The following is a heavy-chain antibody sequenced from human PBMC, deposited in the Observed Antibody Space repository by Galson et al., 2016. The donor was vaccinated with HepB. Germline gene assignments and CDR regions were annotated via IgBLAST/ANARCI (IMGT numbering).Heavy chain of an antibody. V-gene: IGHV3-30*03. Sequence: SLRLSCAASGFTFTTYGMHWVRRAPGKGLESVAIISFDGTNKYYADSVKGRFTISRDSSKNTLYLQMNSLRAEDTAVYYCAREHPGIAAAILDYWGQGTLVTVST. CDR1: GFTFTTYG. D-gene: IGHD6-25*01. J-gene: IGHJ4*02. CDR2: ISFDGTNK. CDR3: AREHPGIAAAILDY.